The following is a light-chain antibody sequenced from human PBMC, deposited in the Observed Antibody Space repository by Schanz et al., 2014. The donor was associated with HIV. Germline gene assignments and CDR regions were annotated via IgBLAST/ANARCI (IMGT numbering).Light chain of an antibody. CDR3: QSTDADHPGV. J-gene: IGLJ2*01. V-gene: IGLV6-57*04. CDR2: EDN. CDR1: RGSIASNY. Sequence: NFMLTQPHSVSESPGKTVTISCTRSRGSIASNYVQWYQQRPGSAPTTVIYEDNQRPSGVPDRFSGSIDRSSNSASLTISGLETEDEAVYFCQSTDADHPGVFGGGTKLTVL.